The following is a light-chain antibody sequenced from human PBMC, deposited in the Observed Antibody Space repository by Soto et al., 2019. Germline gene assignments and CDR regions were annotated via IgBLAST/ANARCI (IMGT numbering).Light chain of an antibody. Sequence: QAVVTQPPSASGTPGQTIAISCSGGSSNIGSHTVNWYQQLPGTAPRLLIYSNTQRPSGVPVRFSGSKSGTSASLAISGLQSEYEGDYYCAAWDDSLNGVVFGGGTKLTVL. CDR1: SSNIGSHT. CDR2: SNT. J-gene: IGLJ2*01. V-gene: IGLV1-44*01. CDR3: AAWDDSLNGVV.